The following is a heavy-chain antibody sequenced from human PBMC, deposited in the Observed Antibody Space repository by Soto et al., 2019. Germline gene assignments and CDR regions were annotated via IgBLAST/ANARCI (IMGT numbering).Heavy chain of an antibody. D-gene: IGHD3-22*01. CDR3: ARGHYDSSGYLYYYYYYGMDV. CDR2: IYYSGST. J-gene: IGHJ6*02. Sequence: SETLSLTCTVSGGSISSYYWSWIRQPQGTGLEWIGYIYYSGSTNYNHSLKTRVTISVDTSKNQFSLKLSSVTAADTAVYYCARGHYDSSGYLYYYYYYGMDVWGQGTTVTVSS. V-gene: IGHV4-59*01. CDR1: GGSISSYY.